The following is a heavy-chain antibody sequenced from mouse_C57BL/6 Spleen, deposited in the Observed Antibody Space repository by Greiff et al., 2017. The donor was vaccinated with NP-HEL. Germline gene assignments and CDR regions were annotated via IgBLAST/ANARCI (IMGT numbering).Heavy chain of an antibody. CDR1: GYSITSGYY. Sequence: VQLKQSGPGLVKPSQSLSLTCSVTGYSITSGYYWNWIRQFPGNKLEWMGYISYDGSNNYNPSLKNRISITRDTSKNQFFLKLNSVTTEDTATYYCAREGWLLRNFDYWGQGTTLTVSS. CDR3: AREGWLLRNFDY. V-gene: IGHV3-6*01. J-gene: IGHJ2*01. CDR2: ISYDGSN. D-gene: IGHD2-3*01.